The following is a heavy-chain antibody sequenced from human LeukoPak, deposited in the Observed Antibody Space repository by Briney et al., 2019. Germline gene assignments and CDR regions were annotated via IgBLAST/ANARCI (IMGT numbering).Heavy chain of an antibody. V-gene: IGHV3-23*01. D-gene: IGHD2-2*01. CDR1: GFTVITND. Sequence: GGSLRLSCAASGFTVITNDMTWVRQARGKGLEWVSAVSGSAGTTYYADSVKGRFTISRDNSKNTLYLQMNSLRAEDTALYYCARTPLVRYFDSWGQGTLVTVSS. J-gene: IGHJ4*02. CDR2: VSGSAGTT. CDR3: ARTPLVRYFDS.